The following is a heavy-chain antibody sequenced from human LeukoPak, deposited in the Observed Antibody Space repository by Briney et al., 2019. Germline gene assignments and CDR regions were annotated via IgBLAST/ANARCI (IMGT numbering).Heavy chain of an antibody. CDR1: GFSFSNYF. V-gene: IGHV3-11*04. J-gene: IGHJ4*02. CDR2: ITNSGRST. D-gene: IGHD1-26*01. Sequence: GGSPRLSCEASGFSFSNYFISWIRQAPGKGLEWVGYITNSGRSTNYADAVKGRFTISRDNAKKSVYLEMTDLRAEDNAVYYRAREASGNYHVFDSWGQGTLVTVSS. CDR3: AREASGNYHVFDS.